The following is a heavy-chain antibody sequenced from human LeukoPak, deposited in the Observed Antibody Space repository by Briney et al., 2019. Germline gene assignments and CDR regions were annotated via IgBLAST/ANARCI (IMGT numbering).Heavy chain of an antibody. J-gene: IGHJ4*02. CDR3: ANALGVVVPAAAYFDY. CDR1: GFTFSSYG. D-gene: IGHD2-2*01. CDR2: IRYDGSNK. V-gene: IGHV3-30*02. Sequence: PPGGSLRLSCAASGFTFSSYGMHWVRQAPGKGLEWVAFIRYDGSNKYYADSVKGRFTISRDNSKNTLYLQMNSLRAEDTAVYYCANALGVVVPAAAYFDYWGQGTLVTVSS.